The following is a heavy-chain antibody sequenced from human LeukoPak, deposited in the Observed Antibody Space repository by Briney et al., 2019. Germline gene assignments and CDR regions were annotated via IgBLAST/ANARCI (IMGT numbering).Heavy chain of an antibody. Sequence: ASVKVSCKASGYTFTSYGISWVRQAPGQGLEWMGWISAYNGNTNYAQKFQGRVTITADESTSTAYMELSSLRSEDTAVYYCARIHSNSWNYYFDYWGQGTLVTVSS. CDR3: ARIHSNSWNYYFDY. V-gene: IGHV1-18*01. CDR1: GYTFTSYG. D-gene: IGHD6-13*01. CDR2: ISAYNGNT. J-gene: IGHJ4*02.